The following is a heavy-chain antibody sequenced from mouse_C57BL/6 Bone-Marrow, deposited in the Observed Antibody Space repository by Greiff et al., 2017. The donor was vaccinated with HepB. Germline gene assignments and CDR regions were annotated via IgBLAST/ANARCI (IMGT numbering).Heavy chain of an antibody. CDR2: IDPANGNT. J-gene: IGHJ1*03. Sequence: EVMLVESVAELVRPGASVKLSCTASGFNIKNTYMHWVKQRPEQGLEWIGRIDPANGNTKYAPKFQGKATITADTSSNTAYLQLSSLTSEDTAIYYCARKAFYCGSSDYWYFDVWGTGTTVTVSS. CDR3: ARKAFYCGSSDYWYFDV. V-gene: IGHV14-3*01. D-gene: IGHD1-1*01. CDR1: GFNIKNTY.